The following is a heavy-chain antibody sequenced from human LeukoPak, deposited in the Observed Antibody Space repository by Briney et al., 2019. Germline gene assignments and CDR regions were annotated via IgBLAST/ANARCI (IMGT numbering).Heavy chain of an antibody. Sequence: GASVKVSCKASGYTFTSYGISWVRQAPGQGLEWMGWISAYNGNTNYAQKFQGRVTMTRDTSISTAYMELSRLRSDDTAVYYCARDLAGITMVRRVIINNWFDPWGQGTLVTVSS. CDR1: GYTFTSYG. V-gene: IGHV1-18*01. CDR3: ARDLAGITMVRRVIINNWFDP. J-gene: IGHJ5*02. D-gene: IGHD3-10*01. CDR2: ISAYNGNT.